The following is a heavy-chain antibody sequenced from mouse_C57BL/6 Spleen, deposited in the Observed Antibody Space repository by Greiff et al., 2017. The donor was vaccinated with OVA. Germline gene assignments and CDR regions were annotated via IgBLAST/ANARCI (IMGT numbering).Heavy chain of an antibody. CDR2: IWSGGST. CDR1: GFSLTSYG. Sequence: VKLMESGPGLVQPSPSLSITCTVSGFSLTSYGVHWVRQSPGKGLEWLGVIWSGGSTDYNAAFISRLSISKDNSKSQVFFKMNSLQADDTAIYYCARNSLYYYGSSFDYWGQGTTLTVSS. D-gene: IGHD1-1*01. V-gene: IGHV2-2*01. CDR3: ARNSLYYYGSSFDY. J-gene: IGHJ2*01.